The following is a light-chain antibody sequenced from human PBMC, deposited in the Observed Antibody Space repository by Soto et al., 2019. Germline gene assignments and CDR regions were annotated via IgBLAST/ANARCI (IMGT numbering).Light chain of an antibody. CDR2: EVS. Sequence: QSALTQPASVSGSPGQSITISCSGISPDFGVSWYQHFPGKAPKLIIFEVSTRPSRVSTRCSGSKSGNMAFLTISGLQTEDEGLYHCSSYSSTTTLFGGGTKVTVL. V-gene: IGLV2-14*01. CDR1: SPDFG. J-gene: IGLJ2*01. CDR3: SSYSSTTTL.